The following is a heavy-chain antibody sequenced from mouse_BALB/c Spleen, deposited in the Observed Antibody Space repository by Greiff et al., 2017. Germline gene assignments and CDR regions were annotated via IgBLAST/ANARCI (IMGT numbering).Heavy chain of an antibody. CDR2: ISSGSSTI. CDR3: ARSYGNYRYFDV. V-gene: IGHV5-17*02. J-gene: IGHJ1*01. Sequence: DVQLQESGGGLVQPGGSRKLSCAASGFTFSSFGMHWVRQAPEKGLEWVAYISSGSSTIYYADTVKGRFTISRDNPKNTLFLQMTSLRSEDTAMYYCARSYGNYRYFDVWGAGTTVTVSS. CDR1: GFTFSSFG. D-gene: IGHD2-1*01.